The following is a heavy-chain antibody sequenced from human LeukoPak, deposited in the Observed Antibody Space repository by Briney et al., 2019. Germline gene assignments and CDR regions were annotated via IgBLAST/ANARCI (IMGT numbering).Heavy chain of an antibody. V-gene: IGHV4-4*07. Sequence: SETLSLTCTVSGGSISSYYWSWIRQPAGKGLEWIGRIYTSGSTNYNPSLKSRVTMSVDTSKNQFSLKLSSVTAADTAVYYCARAYYDSSGYYLYYYDYWGQGTLVTVSS. CDR2: IYTSGST. D-gene: IGHD3-22*01. J-gene: IGHJ4*02. CDR3: ARAYYDSSGYYLYYYDY. CDR1: GGSISSYY.